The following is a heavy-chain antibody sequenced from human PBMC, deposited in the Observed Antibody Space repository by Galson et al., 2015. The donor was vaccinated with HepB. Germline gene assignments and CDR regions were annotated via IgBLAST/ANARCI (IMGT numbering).Heavy chain of an antibody. CDR3: ARHFAYGDRELDC. V-gene: IGHV4-59*08. J-gene: IGHJ4*02. CDR1: GGSINSYY. D-gene: IGHD4-17*01. CDR2: IFYTGNT. Sequence: ETLSLTCTVSGGSINSYYWSWIRQPPGKGLEWIGYIFYTGNTHYNPSLKSRVTISLDTSNNQFSLKLSSVTATDTALYYCARHFAYGDRELDCWGQGTLVTVSS.